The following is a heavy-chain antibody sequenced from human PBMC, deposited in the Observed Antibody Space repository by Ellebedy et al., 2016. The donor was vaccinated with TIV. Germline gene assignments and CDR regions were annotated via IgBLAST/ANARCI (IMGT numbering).Heavy chain of an antibody. J-gene: IGHJ3*02. CDR2: IGIAATI. CDR3: ATDKVCFTFDI. V-gene: IGHV3-69-1*01. CDR1: GFIFSNYG. Sequence: PGGSLRLSCAASGFIFSNYGVNWVRQAPGKGLEWVSYIGIAATIHYADSHYADFVKGRFTISRDNAKNSLYLQMNSLRAEDTAVYYCATDKVCFTFDIWGRGTMVTVSS.